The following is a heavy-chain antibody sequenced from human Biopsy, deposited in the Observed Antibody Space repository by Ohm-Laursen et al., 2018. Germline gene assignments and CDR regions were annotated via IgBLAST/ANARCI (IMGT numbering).Heavy chain of an antibody. J-gene: IGHJ5*02. D-gene: IGHD3-22*01. V-gene: IGHV4-39*01. CDR1: GGSISDNNYY. CDR2: IFYRGST. CDR3: ARDYDTSGYYYVS. Sequence: GTLSLTCSVSGGSISDNNYYWGWIRQPPGKGLEWIGSIFYRGSTHYKPSLKSRVNISVDTSKNQFSLKLNSVTAADTAVYYCARDYDTSGYYYVSWGQGTLVTVSS.